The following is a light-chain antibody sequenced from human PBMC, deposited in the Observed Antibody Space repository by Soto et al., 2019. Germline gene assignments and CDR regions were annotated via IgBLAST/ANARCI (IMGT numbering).Light chain of an antibody. CDR2: GAS. V-gene: IGKV3-20*01. Sequence: EIVLTQSPATLSLSPGERATLSCRASQSVGSYLAWYQQKPGQAPRLLIYGASIRATAIPDRFSGSVSGTDFTLTISRLDPEDFAVYFCQQYGTSPRTFGQGTKVDIK. CDR1: QSVGSY. CDR3: QQYGTSPRT. J-gene: IGKJ1*01.